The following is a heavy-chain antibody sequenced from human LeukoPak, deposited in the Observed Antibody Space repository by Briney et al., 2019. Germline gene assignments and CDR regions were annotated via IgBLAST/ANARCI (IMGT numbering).Heavy chain of an antibody. CDR3: AKDSGDYFDY. D-gene: IGHD4-17*01. Sequence: PGGSLRLSCAASGFTFSSYSMNWVRQAPGKGLVWLSYISSNTSTIYYADSVKGRFTISRDNAKNSLYLQMNSLRAEDTALYYCAKDSGDYFDYWGQGTLVTVSS. CDR2: ISSNTSTI. V-gene: IGHV3-48*04. CDR1: GFTFSSYS. J-gene: IGHJ4*02.